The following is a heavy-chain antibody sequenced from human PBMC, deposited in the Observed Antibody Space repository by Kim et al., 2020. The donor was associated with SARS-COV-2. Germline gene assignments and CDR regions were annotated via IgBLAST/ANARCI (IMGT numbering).Heavy chain of an antibody. CDR1: GGSISSSNW. J-gene: IGHJ5*02. V-gene: IGHV4-4*02. Sequence: SETLSLTCAVSGGSISSSNWWSWVRQPPGKGLEWIGEIYHSGSTNYNPSLKSRVTISVDKSKNQFSLKLSSVTAADTAVYYCARKRALFVNWFDPWGQGTLVTVSS. D-gene: IGHD2-21*01. CDR3: ARKRALFVNWFDP. CDR2: IYHSGST.